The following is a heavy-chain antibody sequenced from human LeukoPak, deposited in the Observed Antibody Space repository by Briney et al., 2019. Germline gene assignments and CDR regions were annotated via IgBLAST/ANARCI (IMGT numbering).Heavy chain of an antibody. CDR3: AKDRFGELLYDY. CDR1: GFTFSSYA. D-gene: IGHD3-10*01. Sequence: PGGSLRLSCVASGFTFSSYAMSWVRQAPGKGLEWVSAISGSGGSTYYADSVKGRFTISRDNSKNTLYLQMNSLRAEDTAVYYCAKDRFGELLYDYWGQGTLVTVSS. J-gene: IGHJ4*02. V-gene: IGHV3-23*01. CDR2: ISGSGGST.